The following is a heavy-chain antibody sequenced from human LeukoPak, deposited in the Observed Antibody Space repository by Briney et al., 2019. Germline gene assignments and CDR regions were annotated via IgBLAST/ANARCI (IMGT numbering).Heavy chain of an antibody. J-gene: IGHJ3*02. CDR1: GFTFDDYA. CDR3: ARVYYDSSGYYYRDAFDI. D-gene: IGHD3-22*01. CDR2: INWNGGST. Sequence: PGGSLRLSCAASGFTFDDYAMHWVRQAPGKGLEWVSGINWNGGSTGYADSVEGRFTISRDNAKNSLYLQMNSLRAEDTAVYYCARVYYDSSGYYYRDAFDIWGQGTMVTVSS. V-gene: IGHV3-20*04.